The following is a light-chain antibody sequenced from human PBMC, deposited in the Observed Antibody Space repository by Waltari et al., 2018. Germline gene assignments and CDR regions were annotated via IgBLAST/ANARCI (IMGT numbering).Light chain of an antibody. CDR2: DAS. J-gene: IGKJ4*01. CDR3: HQFYNWPLT. CDR1: QSVSMY. V-gene: IGKV3-11*01. Sequence: IVLTQSQATVSLSPGEGATLSCRASQSVSMYLAWYQQKPGQAPRLLIYDASNRAAGIPARFSGSGSGTDFTLTISTLEPEDFAVYYCHQFYNWPLTFGGGTKVEIK.